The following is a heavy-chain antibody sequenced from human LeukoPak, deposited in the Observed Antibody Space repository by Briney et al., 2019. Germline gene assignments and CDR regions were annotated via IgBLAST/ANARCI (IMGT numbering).Heavy chain of an antibody. J-gene: IGHJ4*02. CDR1: GFTFSSYG. CDR2: IWYDGSNK. D-gene: IGHD6-13*01. Sequence: GRSLRLSCAASGFTFSSYGMHWVRQAPGKGLEWVAVIWYDGSNKYYAVSVKGRFTISRDNSKNTLYLQMNSLRAEDTAVYYCAKDVSQAAGTDYWGQGTLVTVSS. V-gene: IGHV3-33*06. CDR3: AKDVSQAAGTDY.